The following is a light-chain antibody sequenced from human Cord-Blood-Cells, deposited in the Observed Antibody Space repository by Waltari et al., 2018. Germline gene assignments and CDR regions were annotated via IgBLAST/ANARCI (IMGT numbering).Light chain of an antibody. V-gene: IGKV1-39*01. CDR3: QQSYSTPYT. CDR2: AAS. CDR1: QSISSY. J-gene: IGKJ2*01. Sequence: DIQMTQSPSSLSASVCDRVTITCRASQSISSYLNWYQQKPGKAPKLLIYAASSLQSGVPSRFSSSGSGTDFTLTINSLQPEDFATYYCQQSYSTPYTFGQGTKLEIK.